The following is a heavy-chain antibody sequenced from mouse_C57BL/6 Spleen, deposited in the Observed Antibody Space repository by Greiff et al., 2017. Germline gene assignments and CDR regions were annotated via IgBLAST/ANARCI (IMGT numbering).Heavy chain of an antibody. D-gene: IGHD4-1*01. V-gene: IGHV14-2*01. CDR2: IDPEDGET. J-gene: IGHJ4*01. Sequence: EVKVVESGAELVKPGASVKLSCTASGFNIKDYYMHWVKQRTEQGLEWIGRIDPEDGETKYAPKFQGKATITADTSSNTAYLQLSSLTSEDTAVDYCARELGFYAMDYWGQGTSVTVSS. CDR1: GFNIKDYY. CDR3: ARELGFYAMDY.